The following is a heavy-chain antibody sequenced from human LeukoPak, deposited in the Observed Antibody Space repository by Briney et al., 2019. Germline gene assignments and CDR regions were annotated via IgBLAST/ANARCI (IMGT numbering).Heavy chain of an antibody. V-gene: IGHV3-21*01. D-gene: IGHD1-1*01. CDR2: ISSSSSYI. CDR1: GFTFSSYS. CDR3: ARGALERTVYYYYYYMDV. Sequence: GGSLRLSCAASGFTFSSYSMNWVRQAPGKGLEWVSSISSSSSYIYYADSVKGRFTISRDNAKNSLYLQMNSLRAEDTAVYYCARGALERTVYYYYYYMDVWGKGTTVTVSS. J-gene: IGHJ6*03.